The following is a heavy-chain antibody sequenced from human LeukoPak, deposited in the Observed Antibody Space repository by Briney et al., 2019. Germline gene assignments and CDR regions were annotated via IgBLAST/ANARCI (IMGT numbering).Heavy chain of an antibody. Sequence: PGGSLRLSCAASGFTVSSNYMSWVRQAPGKGLEWVSVIYSGGNTYYADSVKGRFTISRDNSKNTLYLQMDSLRAEDTAVYYCASDGSDTAMVNWGQGTLVTVSS. CDR1: GFTVSSNY. D-gene: IGHD5-18*01. CDR3: ASDGSDTAMVN. J-gene: IGHJ4*02. V-gene: IGHV3-53*01. CDR2: IYSGGNT.